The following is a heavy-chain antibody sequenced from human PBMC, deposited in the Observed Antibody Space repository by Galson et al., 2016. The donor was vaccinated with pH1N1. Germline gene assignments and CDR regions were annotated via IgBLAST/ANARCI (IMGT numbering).Heavy chain of an antibody. J-gene: IGHJ6*03. V-gene: IGHV3-9*01. CDR1: GFSFDDYA. CDR3: VKDFKGYFYYMDV. Sequence: LRLSCAASGFSFDDYAMHWVRQAPGKGLEWVSGINWKSNNIVYADSVKGRFSISRDNAKRSLFLEMNSLRVEDTALYYCVKDFKGYFYYMDVWGKGTTVTVSS. CDR2: INWKSNNI.